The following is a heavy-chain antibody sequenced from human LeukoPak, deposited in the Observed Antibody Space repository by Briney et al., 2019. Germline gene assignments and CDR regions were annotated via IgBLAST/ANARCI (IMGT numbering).Heavy chain of an antibody. CDR2: INPSGGST. D-gene: IGHD5-18*01. CDR3: ARDLDTAMPEGYFDY. Sequence: ASVKVSCKASGYTFTSYYMHWVRQAPGQGLEWMGIINPSGGSTSYAQKFQGRVTMTRDTSTSTVYMELSSLRSEDTAVYYCARDLDTAMPEGYFDYWGQGTLVTVSS. CDR1: GYTFTSYY. V-gene: IGHV1-46*01. J-gene: IGHJ4*02.